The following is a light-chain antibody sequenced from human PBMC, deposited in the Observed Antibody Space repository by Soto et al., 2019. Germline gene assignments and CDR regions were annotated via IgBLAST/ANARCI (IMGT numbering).Light chain of an antibody. Sequence: QSVLTQPPSVSEAPGQRVTISCTGGSSNIGAGYEAPWYQQVPGTAPKLLIYENNNRPSGVPDRFSGSKSGTSASLAITGLQAEDEAEYYCQSYDSSLSGYVFGTGTKLTVL. V-gene: IGLV1-40*01. J-gene: IGLJ1*01. CDR1: SSNIGAGYE. CDR3: QSYDSSLSGYV. CDR2: ENN.